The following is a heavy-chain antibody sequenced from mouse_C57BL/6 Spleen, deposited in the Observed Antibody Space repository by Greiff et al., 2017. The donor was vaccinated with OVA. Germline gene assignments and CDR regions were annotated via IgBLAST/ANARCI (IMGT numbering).Heavy chain of an antibody. CDR1: GFTFSDFY. V-gene: IGHV7-1*01. Sequence: DVMLVESGGGLVQSGRSLRLSCATSGFTFSDFYMEWVRQAPGKGLEWIAASRNKANDYTTEYSASVKGRFIVSRDTSQSILYLQMNALRAEDTAIYYCARDAGLGGGFDYWGQGTTLTVSS. D-gene: IGHD1-1*02. CDR3: ARDAGLGGGFDY. CDR2: SRNKANDYTT. J-gene: IGHJ2*01.